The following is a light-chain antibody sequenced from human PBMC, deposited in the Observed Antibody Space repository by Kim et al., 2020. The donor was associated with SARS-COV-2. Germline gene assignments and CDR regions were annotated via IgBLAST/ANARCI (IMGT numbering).Light chain of an antibody. Sequence: VSPGERATLSGRASQSVSHNLAWYQQKRGQTPRLLISGESARATGVPDRFSGGGSGTEFTLTISSLQSEDFAVYYCLQYNNWPRTFGQGTKVDIK. V-gene: IGKV3-15*01. J-gene: IGKJ1*01. CDR3: LQYNNWPRT. CDR1: QSVSHN. CDR2: GES.